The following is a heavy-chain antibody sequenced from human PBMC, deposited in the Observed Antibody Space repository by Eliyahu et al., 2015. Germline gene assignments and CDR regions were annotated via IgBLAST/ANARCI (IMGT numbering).Heavy chain of an antibody. Sequence: EVQLVESGGGLLQPGGSLRLXXXXSGXTFITXSMTWVRHDPGKGLEWLSYIXRSNDNIYYADSVKGRFTISRDNAENSLYLQVNSLRAEDTAVYYCARGHYYHNSGYWGFDYWGQGTLVTVSS. J-gene: IGHJ4*02. D-gene: IGHD3-22*01. CDR1: GXTFITXS. CDR3: ARGHYYHNSGYWGFDY. CDR2: IXRSNDNI. V-gene: IGHV3-48*04.